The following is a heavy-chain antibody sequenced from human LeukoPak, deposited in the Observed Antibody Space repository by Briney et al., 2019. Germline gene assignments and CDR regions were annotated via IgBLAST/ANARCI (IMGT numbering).Heavy chain of an antibody. J-gene: IGHJ4*02. CDR2: IAYDGSRA. Sequence: RGSLRLSCAGSGFTFGGYGMHWFRQTPGKGLEWVAVIAYDGSRAFYADSVKGRSTISRDNSKNTMSVQMDDLRAEDTAVYYCTRYNNDHFDYWGQGTLVTVSS. V-gene: IGHV3-33*01. D-gene: IGHD1-14*01. CDR3: TRYNNDHFDY. CDR1: GFTFGGYG.